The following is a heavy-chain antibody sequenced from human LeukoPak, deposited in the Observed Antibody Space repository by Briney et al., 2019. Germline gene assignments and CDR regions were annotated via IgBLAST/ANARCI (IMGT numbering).Heavy chain of an antibody. CDR2: ISGSGGST. CDR1: GVTFSSYA. Sequence: GGSLRLSCAVSGVTFSSYAMSWVRQAPGKGLEWVSGISGSGGSTQYADSVKGRFTISRDNAKNSLYLQMNSLRDEDTAVYYCARDQNYFDYWGQGTLVIVSS. CDR3: ARDQNYFDY. V-gene: IGHV3-23*01. J-gene: IGHJ4*02.